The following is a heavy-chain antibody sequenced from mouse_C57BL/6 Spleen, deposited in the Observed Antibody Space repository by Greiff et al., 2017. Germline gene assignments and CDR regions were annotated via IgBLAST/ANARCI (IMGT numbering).Heavy chain of an antibody. V-gene: IGHV2-6*01. Sequence: VKLMESGPGLVAPSQSLSITCTVSGFSLTSYGVDWVRQSPGKGLEWLGVIWGVGSTNSNSALKSRLSISKDNSKSQVFLTMNSLQADDTAMYYCASRGSNYGFAYWGQGTLVTVSA. CDR1: GFSLTSYG. D-gene: IGHD2-5*01. CDR2: IWGVGST. CDR3: ASRGSNYGFAY. J-gene: IGHJ3*01.